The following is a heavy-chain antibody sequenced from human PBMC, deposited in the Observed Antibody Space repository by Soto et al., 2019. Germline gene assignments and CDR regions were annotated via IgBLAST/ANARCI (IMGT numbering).Heavy chain of an antibody. V-gene: IGHV5-51*01. Sequence: AGESLKISCKGSGYSFTAYWIGWMRQMPGEGLEWMGVIHPGDSRTEYSPSFQGHVTISADKSINTAYLQWSSLKASDTAIYYCARLPTGYPNWFDPWGQGTLVTVSS. CDR2: IHPGDSRT. CDR3: ARLPTGYPNWFDP. D-gene: IGHD4-17*01. J-gene: IGHJ5*02. CDR1: GYSFTAYW.